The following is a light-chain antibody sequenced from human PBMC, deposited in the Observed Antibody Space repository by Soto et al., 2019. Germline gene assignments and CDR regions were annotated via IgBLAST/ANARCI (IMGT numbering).Light chain of an antibody. V-gene: IGLV1-40*01. CDR3: HSQDRSLNGYV. CDR2: GNT. J-gene: IGLJ1*01. Sequence: QPVLAQPPSVSGAPGQRVTISCTGSNSNIGAGYDVHWYQQLPGTAPTLLIYGNTTRPSGVPVRFSGSRSGTSASLAITGLQADDEAGYYCHSQDRSLNGYVFGTGTKLTVL. CDR1: NSNIGAGYD.